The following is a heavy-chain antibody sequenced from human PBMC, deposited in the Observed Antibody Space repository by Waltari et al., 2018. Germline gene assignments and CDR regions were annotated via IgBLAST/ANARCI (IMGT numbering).Heavy chain of an antibody. CDR1: GGSFSGYY. CDR2: INHSGST. V-gene: IGHV4-34*01. Sequence: QVQLQQWGAGLLKPSETLSLTCAVYGGSFSGYYWSWIRQPPGKGLEWIGEINHSGSTNYTPSLKSRVTISVDTSKNQFSLKLSSVTAADTAVYYCARHGFSSGYYAYFDYWGQGTLVTVSS. D-gene: IGHD3-22*01. CDR3: ARHGFSSGYYAYFDY. J-gene: IGHJ4*02.